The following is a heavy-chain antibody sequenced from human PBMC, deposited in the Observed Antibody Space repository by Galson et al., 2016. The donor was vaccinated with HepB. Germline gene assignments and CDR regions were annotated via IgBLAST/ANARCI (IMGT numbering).Heavy chain of an antibody. CDR2: FDPKYGEI. Sequence: SVKVSCKVSGYTLTDLSMHWVRQAPGKGLEWMGGFDPKYGEIIYAQKFQGRLTMTENTSTETAYMELSSLRSEDTDMYYCATILGQSATLDYWGQGTLVTVSS. CDR3: ATILGQSATLDY. J-gene: IGHJ4*02. CDR1: GYTLTDLS. V-gene: IGHV1-24*01.